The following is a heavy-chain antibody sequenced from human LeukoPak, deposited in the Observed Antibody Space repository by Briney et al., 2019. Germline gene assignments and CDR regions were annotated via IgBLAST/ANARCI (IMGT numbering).Heavy chain of an antibody. D-gene: IGHD5-18*01. CDR2: IYDGGST. CDR3: ARGYSYGYIRY. Sequence: PGGSLRLSCAASGFTVSSNYMNWVCQAPGKGLEWVSVIYDGGSTDYADSVKGRFTISRDNSKNMLYLQMNSLRAEDTAVYYCARGYSYGYIRYWGQGTLVTVSS. J-gene: IGHJ4*02. CDR1: GFTVSSNY. V-gene: IGHV3-66*01.